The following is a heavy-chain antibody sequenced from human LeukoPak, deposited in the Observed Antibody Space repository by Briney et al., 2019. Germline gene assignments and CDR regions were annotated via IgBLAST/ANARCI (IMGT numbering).Heavy chain of an antibody. V-gene: IGHV1-69*01. J-gene: IGHJ4*02. D-gene: IGHD2-21*01. CDR3: ARNCGGDCFIPYFDY. Sequence: SVKVSCKASRGTFSSYAISWVRQAPGQGLEWMGGFIPIFGTANYAQKFQGRVTITADESTSTAYMELSSLRSEDTAVYYCARNCGGDCFIPYFDYWGQGTLVTVSS. CDR1: RGTFSSYA. CDR2: FIPIFGTA.